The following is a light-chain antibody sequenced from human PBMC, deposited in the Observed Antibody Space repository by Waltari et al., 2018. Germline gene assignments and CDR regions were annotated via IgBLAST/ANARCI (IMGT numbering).Light chain of an antibody. V-gene: IGKV3-15*01. CDR1: QSISSN. J-gene: IGKJ4*01. CDR3: QQYNNWPLT. CDR2: GAS. Sequence: EIVMTQSPATLSVSPGERATLSCRASQSISSNLAWYQQKPGQAPRLRIYGASTRATGSPARFSGSGSGTEFTLTISSLQSEDFAVYYCQQYNNWPLTFGGGTKVEIK.